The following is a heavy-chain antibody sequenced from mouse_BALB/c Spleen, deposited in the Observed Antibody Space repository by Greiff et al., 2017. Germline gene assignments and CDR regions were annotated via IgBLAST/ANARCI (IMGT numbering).Heavy chain of an antibody. CDR2: ILPGSGST. J-gene: IGHJ3*01. CDR3: ARGGGSSPPFAY. V-gene: IGHV1-9*01. CDR1: GYTFSSYW. D-gene: IGHD1-1*01. Sequence: QVQLQQSGAELMKPGASVKISCKATGYTFSSYWIEWVKQRLGHGLEWIGEILPGSGSTNYNEKFKGKATFTADTSSNTAYMQLSSLTSEDSAVYYCARGGGSSPPFAYWGQGTLVTVSA.